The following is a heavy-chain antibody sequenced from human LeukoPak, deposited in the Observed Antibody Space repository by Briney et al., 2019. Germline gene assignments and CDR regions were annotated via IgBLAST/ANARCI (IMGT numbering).Heavy chain of an antibody. D-gene: IGHD5-24*01. Sequence: ASVKVSCKASGYTFTGYYMHWVRQAPGQGLEWLGRINPNTGGTNYAQNFQGRVTMTRDTSINTAYMELSRLRSDDTAVYYCARVGDGLNDAFDIWGQGTMVTVSS. CDR2: INPNTGGT. CDR3: ARVGDGLNDAFDI. CDR1: GYTFTGYY. J-gene: IGHJ3*02. V-gene: IGHV1-2*06.